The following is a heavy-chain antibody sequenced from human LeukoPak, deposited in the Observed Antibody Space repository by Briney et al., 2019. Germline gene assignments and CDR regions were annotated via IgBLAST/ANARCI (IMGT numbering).Heavy chain of an antibody. Sequence: GGSLRLSCAASGFTVSSNYMSWVRQAPGKGLEWVSVIYSGGSTYYADSVKGRFTISRDNSKNTLYLQMNSLRVKDTAVYYCARESSSSWTLVGWGQGTLVTVSS. V-gene: IGHV3-53*01. CDR1: GFTVSSNY. J-gene: IGHJ4*02. CDR3: ARESSSSWTLVG. D-gene: IGHD6-13*01. CDR2: IYSGGST.